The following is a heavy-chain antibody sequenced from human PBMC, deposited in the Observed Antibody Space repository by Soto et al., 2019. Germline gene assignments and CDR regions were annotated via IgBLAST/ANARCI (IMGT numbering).Heavy chain of an antibody. D-gene: IGHD3-3*01. CDR2: IYYSGST. Sequence: SETLSLTCTVSGGSISSYYWSWIRQPPGKGLEWIGYIYYSGSTNYNPSLKSRVTISVDTSKNQFSLKLSSVTAADTAVYYCARWTTFWSGYYFDYWGQGTLVTVSS. CDR3: ARWTTFWSGYYFDY. J-gene: IGHJ4*02. V-gene: IGHV4-59*08. CDR1: GGSISSYY.